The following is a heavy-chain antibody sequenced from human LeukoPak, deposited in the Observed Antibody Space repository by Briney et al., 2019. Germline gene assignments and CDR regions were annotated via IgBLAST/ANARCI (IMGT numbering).Heavy chain of an antibody. CDR1: GFTFSSYG. J-gene: IGHJ4*02. Sequence: GGSLRLSCAASGFTFSSYGMHWVRQAPGKGLEWVAVIWYDGSNKYYADSVKGRFTISRDNSKNTLYLQMNSLRAEDTAVYYCAKEGPSSGWIYYFDYWAREPWSPSPQ. D-gene: IGHD6-19*01. CDR3: AKEGPSSGWIYYFDY. CDR2: IWYDGSNK. V-gene: IGHV3-33*06.